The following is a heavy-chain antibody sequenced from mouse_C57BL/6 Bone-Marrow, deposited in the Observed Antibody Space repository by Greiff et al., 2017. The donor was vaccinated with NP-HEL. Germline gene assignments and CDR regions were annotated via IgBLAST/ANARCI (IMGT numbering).Heavy chain of an antibody. J-gene: IGHJ2*01. V-gene: IGHV14-3*01. CDR1: GFNIKNTY. CDR2: IDPANGNT. Sequence: EVQLQQSVAELVRPGASVKLSCTASGFNIKNTYMHWVKQRPEQGLEWIGRIDPANGNTKYAPKFPGKATITEDTSSTTAYLQLSSLTSEATAIDFYDADSDGSSLYYFDYWGQGTTLTVSS. CDR3: DADSDGSSLYYFDY. D-gene: IGHD1-1*01.